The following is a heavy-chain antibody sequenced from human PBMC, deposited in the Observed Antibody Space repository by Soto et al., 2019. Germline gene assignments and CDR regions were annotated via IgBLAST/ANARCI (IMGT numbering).Heavy chain of an antibody. CDR3: ARSQGSSTSLEIYYYYYYGMDV. CDR1: GYTFTSYD. J-gene: IGHJ6*02. V-gene: IGHV1-8*01. Sequence: ASVKVSCKASGYTFTSYDINWVRQAAGQGLEWMGWMNPNSGNTDYAQKFQGRVTMTANESTSTAYMELSSLRSEDTAVYYCARSQGSSTSLEIYYYYYYGMDVWGQGTTVTVSS. CDR2: MNPNSGNT. D-gene: IGHD2-2*01.